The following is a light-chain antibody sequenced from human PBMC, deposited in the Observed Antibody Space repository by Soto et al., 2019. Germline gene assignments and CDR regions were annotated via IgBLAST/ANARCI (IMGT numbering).Light chain of an antibody. V-gene: IGLV4-69*01. Sequence: QPVLTQSPSASASLGASVKLTCTLSSGHSSYAIAWHQQQPEKGPRYLMKLNSDGSHSKGDGIPDRCSGSSSGAERYLTISSLQSEDEADYYCQTWGTGSQGVFGGGTKVTVL. J-gene: IGLJ2*01. CDR2: LNSDGSH. CDR3: QTWGTGSQGV. CDR1: SGHSSYA.